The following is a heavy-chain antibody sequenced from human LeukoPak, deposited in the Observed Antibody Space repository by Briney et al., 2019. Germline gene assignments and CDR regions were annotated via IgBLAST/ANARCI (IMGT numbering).Heavy chain of an antibody. Sequence: SETLSLTCAVSGYSISSSYYWGWIRQPPGKGLEWIGSIYYSGSTYYNPSLKSRVTISVDTSKNQFSLKLSSVTAADTAVYYCARQKYWGQLTWIQLWFDYWGQGTLVTVSS. D-gene: IGHD5-18*01. CDR1: GYSISSSYY. CDR3: ARQKYWGQLTWIQLWFDY. J-gene: IGHJ4*02. V-gene: IGHV4-38-2*01. CDR2: IYYSGST.